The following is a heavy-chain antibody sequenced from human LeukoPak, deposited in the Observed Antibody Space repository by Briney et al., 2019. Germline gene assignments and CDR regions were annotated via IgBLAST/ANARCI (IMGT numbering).Heavy chain of an antibody. V-gene: IGHV1-8*01. D-gene: IGHD6-19*01. Sequence: ASVTVSCKASGYTFTSCDINWVRQAPGQGLEWMGWMNPNSGNTGYAQSFQGRITMTRDISIGTAYMELSNLTSEDTAIYYCTRGSSGRRDNWGQGTLVTVSA. CDR1: GYTFTSCD. CDR3: TRGSSGRRDN. J-gene: IGHJ4*02. CDR2: MNPNSGNT.